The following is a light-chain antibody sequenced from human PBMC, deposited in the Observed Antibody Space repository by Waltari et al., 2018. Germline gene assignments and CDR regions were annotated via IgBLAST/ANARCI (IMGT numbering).Light chain of an antibody. J-gene: IGLJ3*02. Sequence: QSVLTQPPSVSGAPGQTVTISCAGSSSNIGAGSDAHWYQQLPGAAPKPLIYAYSVRPSGLPDRFYGSKSGTSASLAINGLQPEDEADYYCQSYDSALSAVFGGGTKVTVL. V-gene: IGLV1-40*01. CDR2: AYS. CDR3: QSYDSALSAV. CDR1: SSNIGAGSD.